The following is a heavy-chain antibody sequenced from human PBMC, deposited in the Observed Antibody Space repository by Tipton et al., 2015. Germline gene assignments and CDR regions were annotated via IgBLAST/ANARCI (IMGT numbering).Heavy chain of an antibody. Sequence: TLSLTCTVSSDSVNKYYWSWIRQPPGKELEWIGYIQFSGATNYNPSLESRVSISVDTSKTQFSLEMRSVTATDTAVYYCARARGRHGGLFGSWGQGTLVTVSS. J-gene: IGHJ4*02. CDR2: IQFSGAT. CDR1: SDSVNKYY. CDR3: ARARGRHGGLFGS. V-gene: IGHV4-59*02. D-gene: IGHD4-23*01.